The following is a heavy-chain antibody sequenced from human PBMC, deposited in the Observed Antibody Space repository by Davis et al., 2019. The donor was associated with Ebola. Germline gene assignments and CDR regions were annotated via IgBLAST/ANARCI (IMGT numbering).Heavy chain of an antibody. CDR2: IYHSGST. V-gene: IGHV4-38-2*02. CDR1: GYSISSGYY. CDR3: ARDYVY. Sequence: SETLSLTCTVSGYSISSGYYWGWIRQPPGKGLEWIGSIYHSGSTNYSPSLKSRVTISADTSKNQFSLRLKSVTAADTAMYYCARDYVYWGQGILVTVSS. D-gene: IGHD1-14*01. J-gene: IGHJ4*02.